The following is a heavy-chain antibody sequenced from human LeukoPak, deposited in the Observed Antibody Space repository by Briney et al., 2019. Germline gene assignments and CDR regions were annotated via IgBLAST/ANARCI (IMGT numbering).Heavy chain of an antibody. CDR3: AKGSGSYDYYYYYGMDV. V-gene: IGHV3-23*01. D-gene: IGHD1-26*01. J-gene: IGHJ6*02. CDR1: GFTFSSYA. CDR2: ISGSGGST. Sequence: GGSLRLSCAASGFTFSSYAMSWVRQAPRKGLEWVSGISGSGGSTYYADSVKGRFTISRDNSKNTLYLQMNSLRAEDTAVYYCAKGSGSYDYYYYYGMDVWGQGTTVTVSS.